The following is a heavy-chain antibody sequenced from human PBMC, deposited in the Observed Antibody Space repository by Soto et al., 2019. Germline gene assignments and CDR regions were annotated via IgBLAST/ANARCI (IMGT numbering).Heavy chain of an antibody. CDR2: ISSSSSYI. Sequence: GGSLRLSCAASGFTFSSYSMNWVRQAPGKGLEWVSSISSSSSYIYYADSVKGRFTISRDNAKNSLYLQMNSLRAEDTAVYYCARVGCSSTSCYAGIAATRDYGMDVWGQGTTVTVSS. J-gene: IGHJ6*02. V-gene: IGHV3-21*01. CDR3: ARVGCSSTSCYAGIAATRDYGMDV. CDR1: GFTFSSYS. D-gene: IGHD2-2*01.